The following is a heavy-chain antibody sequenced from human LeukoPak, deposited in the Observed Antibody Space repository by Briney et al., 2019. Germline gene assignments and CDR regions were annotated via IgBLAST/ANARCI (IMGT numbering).Heavy chain of an antibody. Sequence: GGSLRLSCAASGFTFSSFWMSWVRQAAGKGLEWVANIRKDGSLQYYVDSVEGRFTISRDNAKNSLYLQMNTLRADDTAVYYCTRVSGGYDMSDYWGQGTLVTVSS. CDR1: GFTFSSFW. CDR2: IRKDGSLQ. CDR3: TRVSGGYDMSDY. D-gene: IGHD3-9*01. V-gene: IGHV3-7*03. J-gene: IGHJ4*02.